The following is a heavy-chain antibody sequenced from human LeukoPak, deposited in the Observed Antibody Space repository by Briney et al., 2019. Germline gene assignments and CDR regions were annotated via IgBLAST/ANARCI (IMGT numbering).Heavy chain of an antibody. Sequence: SETPSLTCTVSGGSISSSRYFWGWIRQPPGKGLEWIGSIYYSGSTYYNPSLKNRVTISVDTSKNQFSLKLSSVTAADTAVYYCARLVRFTMVRGAHFDYWGQGTLVTASS. V-gene: IGHV4-39*01. CDR1: GGSISSSRYF. D-gene: IGHD3-10*01. J-gene: IGHJ4*02. CDR3: ARLVRFTMVRGAHFDY. CDR2: IYYSGST.